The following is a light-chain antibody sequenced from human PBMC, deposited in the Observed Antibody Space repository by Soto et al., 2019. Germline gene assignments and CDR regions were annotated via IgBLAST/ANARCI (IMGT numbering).Light chain of an antibody. V-gene: IGKV3-15*01. CDR2: GAS. Sequence: EIVMTQSPATLSVSPGERATLSCRASQSVTSNLAWFQQKPGQAPRLLIYGASTRATGIPARFSGSGSGTDFTLTITRLEPEDFAVYYCQQYSKWPITFGQGTRLEIK. CDR1: QSVTSN. J-gene: IGKJ5*01. CDR3: QQYSKWPIT.